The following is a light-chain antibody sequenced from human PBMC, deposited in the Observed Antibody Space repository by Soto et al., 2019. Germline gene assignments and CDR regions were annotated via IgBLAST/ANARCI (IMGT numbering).Light chain of an antibody. V-gene: IGKV3-20*01. CDR3: QYYYESSP. CDR2: GAS. J-gene: IGKJ4*01. Sequence: EIVLTQSPGTLSLSPWERATLSCRASQSVSTNQLAWYQQKPGQAPRLLIYGASSRATGIADRFSGSGSGTDFTLTINRLEPEDFAVYYCQYYYESSPFGRGTKVDNK. CDR1: QSVSTNQ.